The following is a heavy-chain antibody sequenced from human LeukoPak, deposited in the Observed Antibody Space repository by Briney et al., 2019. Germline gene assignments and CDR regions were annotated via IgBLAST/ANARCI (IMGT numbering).Heavy chain of an antibody. CDR3: AKDYCGGDCYPREAFDI. D-gene: IGHD2-21*02. CDR1: GFTFSSYA. V-gene: IGHV3-23*01. CDR2: ISGSGGST. Sequence: GGSLRLSCAASGFTFSSYAMSWVCQAPGKGLEWVSVISGSGGSTYYADSVKGRFTTSTDNSKNTLYLQMNSLRAEDRAVYYCAKDYCGGDCYPREAFDIWGQGTMVTVSS. J-gene: IGHJ3*02.